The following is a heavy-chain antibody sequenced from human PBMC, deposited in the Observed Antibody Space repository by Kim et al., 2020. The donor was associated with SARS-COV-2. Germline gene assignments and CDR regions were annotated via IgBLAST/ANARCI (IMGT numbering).Heavy chain of an antibody. CDR2: IYSGDTT. D-gene: IGHD3-10*01. J-gene: IGHJ6*02. CDR1: GFTVITNY. Sequence: GGSLRLSCAASGFTVITNYMSWVRQAPGKGLEWVSVIYSGDTTYYADSVKGRFTISRDNSKNTLYLQMNSLRAEDTAVYYCARVRGVTPVRPGVALTYGMDVWGQGTTVTVSS. V-gene: IGHV3-53*01. CDR3: ARVRGVTPVRPGVALTYGMDV.